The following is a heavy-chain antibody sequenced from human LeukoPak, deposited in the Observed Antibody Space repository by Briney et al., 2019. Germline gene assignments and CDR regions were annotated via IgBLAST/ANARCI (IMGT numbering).Heavy chain of an antibody. CDR3: ARDGPYYYGSGSNRLNWFDP. CDR1: GGTFRSYA. D-gene: IGHD3-10*01. V-gene: IGHV1-69*13. Sequence: SVKVSCKASGGTFRSYAISWVRQAPGQGLEWMGGIIPIFGTANYAQKFQGRVTITADESTSTAYMELSSLRSEDTAVYYCARDGPYYYGSGSNRLNWFDPWGQGTLVTVSS. J-gene: IGHJ5*02. CDR2: IIPIFGTA.